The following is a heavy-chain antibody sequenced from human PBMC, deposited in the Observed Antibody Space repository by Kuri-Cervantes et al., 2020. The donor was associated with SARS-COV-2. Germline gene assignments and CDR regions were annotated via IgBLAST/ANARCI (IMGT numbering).Heavy chain of an antibody. V-gene: IGHV3-21*01. J-gene: IGHJ6*02. CDR1: GFTFSSYS. Sequence: GESLKISCAASGFTFSSYSMNWVRQAPGKGLEWVSSISSSSSYIYYADSVKGRFTISRDNAKNSLYLQMNSLRAEDTAVYYCARGGYCSGGSRYSVYYYYYYGMDVWGQGTTVTVSS. CDR2: ISSSSSYI. CDR3: ARGGYCSGGSRYSVYYYYYYGMDV. D-gene: IGHD2-15*01.